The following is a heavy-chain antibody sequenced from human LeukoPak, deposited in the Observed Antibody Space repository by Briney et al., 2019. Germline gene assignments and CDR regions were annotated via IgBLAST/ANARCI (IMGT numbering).Heavy chain of an antibody. V-gene: IGHV3-23*01. Sequence: GGSLRLSCVASGFTFSTYGMTWVRQAPGKGLEWVSAIGDSGVSTYYADSVKGRFTISRDNPRNTLYLQMNSLRAEDTAVYYCAKDRGDCSSTSCYFNWFDPWGQGTLVTVSS. CDR1: GFTFSTYG. J-gene: IGHJ5*02. CDR3: AKDRGDCSSTSCYFNWFDP. CDR2: IGDSGVST. D-gene: IGHD2-2*01.